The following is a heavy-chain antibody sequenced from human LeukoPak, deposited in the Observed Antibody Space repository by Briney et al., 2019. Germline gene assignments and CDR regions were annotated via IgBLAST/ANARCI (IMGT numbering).Heavy chain of an antibody. CDR2: IYYSGST. CDR3: ARGIAGIAARPPYYYYMDV. V-gene: IGHV4-59*01. Sequence: SETLSLTCTVSGGSISSYYWSWIRQPPGKGLEWIGYIYYSGSTNYNPSLKSRVTISVDTSKNQFSLKLSSVTAADTAVYYCARGIAGIAARPPYYYYMDVWGKGTTVTVS. J-gene: IGHJ6*03. CDR1: GGSISSYY. D-gene: IGHD6-6*01.